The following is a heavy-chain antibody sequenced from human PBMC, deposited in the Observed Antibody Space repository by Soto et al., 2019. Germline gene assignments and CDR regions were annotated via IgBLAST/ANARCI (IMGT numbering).Heavy chain of an antibody. J-gene: IGHJ5*02. D-gene: IGHD2-8*01. CDR3: AKDPKCCTIGSHFLDNWFDP. CDR2: ISYDGSHQ. V-gene: IGHV3-30*18. CDR1: VFTFSNYG. Sequence: GGPLRLSCAAPVFTFSNYGMHWVRQTPGKGLEWVAVISYDGSHQFYTDSVKGRFTISRDNSKNTLYLQMNSLKTEDTAMYYCAKDPKCCTIGSHFLDNWFDPWGQGTLVTVSS.